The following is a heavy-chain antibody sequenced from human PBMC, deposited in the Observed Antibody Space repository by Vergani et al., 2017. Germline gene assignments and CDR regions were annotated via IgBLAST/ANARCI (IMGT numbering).Heavy chain of an antibody. CDR3: AGVSLEGCSSTSCYYYYMDG. CDR1: GGTFSSYA. V-gene: IGHV1-69*01. J-gene: IGHJ6*03. D-gene: IGHD2-2*01. CDR2: IIPIFGTA. Sequence: QVQLVQSGAEVKKPGSSVKVSCKASGGTFSSYAISWVRQAPGQGLEWMGGIIPIFGTANYAQKFQGRVTITADESTSTAYRELSSLRSEDTAVYYCAGVSLEGCSSTSCYYYYMDGWGKGSTVTVSS.